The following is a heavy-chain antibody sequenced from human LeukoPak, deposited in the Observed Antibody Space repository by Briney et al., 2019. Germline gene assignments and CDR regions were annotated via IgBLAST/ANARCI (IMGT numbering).Heavy chain of an antibody. Sequence: PSETLSLTCTVSGGSISSYYWSWNRQPAGKGLEWIGRIYTSGSTKYNPSLKSRVTMSVDVSKNQFSLKLSSVTAADTAVYYCARGGDGITGTTRWFDPWGQGTLVTVSS. V-gene: IGHV4-4*07. CDR1: GGSISSYY. D-gene: IGHD1-20*01. J-gene: IGHJ5*02. CDR2: IYTSGST. CDR3: ARGGDGITGTTRWFDP.